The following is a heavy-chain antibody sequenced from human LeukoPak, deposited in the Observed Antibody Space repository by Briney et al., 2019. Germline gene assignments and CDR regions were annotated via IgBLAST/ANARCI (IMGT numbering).Heavy chain of an antibody. CDR3: ARRFAGMAVTFDL. CDR1: EYSFTDYW. D-gene: IGHD6-19*01. J-gene: IGHJ2*01. Sequence: GESLRISCKASEYSFTDYWITWVRQMPGKGLEWMGRIDPRDSYTNYNSSFRGRVTMSVDKSSRTAYLQWSSLKASDTAIYYCARRFAGMAVTFDLWGRGTLVTVSS. CDR2: IDPRDSYT. V-gene: IGHV5-10-1*01.